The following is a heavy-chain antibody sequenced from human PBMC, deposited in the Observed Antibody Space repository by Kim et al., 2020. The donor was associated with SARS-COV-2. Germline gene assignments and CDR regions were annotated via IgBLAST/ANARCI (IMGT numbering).Heavy chain of an antibody. CDR3: AREGGGYCSGGSCYSVSYYYYYGMDV. J-gene: IGHJ6*02. CDR2: ISSSSSYT. Sequence: GGSLRLSCAASGFTFSDYYMSWIRQAPGKGLEWVSYISSSSSYTNYADSVKGRFTISRDNAKNSLYLQMNSLRAEDTAVYYCAREGGGYCSGGSCYSVSYYYYYGMDVWGQGTTVTVSS. D-gene: IGHD2-15*01. V-gene: IGHV3-11*05. CDR1: GFTFSDYY.